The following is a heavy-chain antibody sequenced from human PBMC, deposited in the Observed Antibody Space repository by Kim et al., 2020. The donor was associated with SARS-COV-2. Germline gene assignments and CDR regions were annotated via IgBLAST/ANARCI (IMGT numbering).Heavy chain of an antibody. Sequence: YVDSVKGRFTISRDNAKNSLYLQMNSLRAEDTGVYYCARVRIEATTYFDYWGQGSLVTVSS. CDR3: ARVRIEATTYFDY. D-gene: IGHD5-12*01. J-gene: IGHJ4*02. V-gene: IGHV3-7*01.